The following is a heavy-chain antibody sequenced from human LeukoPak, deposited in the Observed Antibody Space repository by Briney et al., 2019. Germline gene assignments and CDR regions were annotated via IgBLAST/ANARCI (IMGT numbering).Heavy chain of an antibody. CDR1: GYTFTSYG. J-gene: IGHJ4*02. Sequence: GASVTLSFTASGYTFTSYGISWVRQAPGQGLEWMGWISAYNGNTNYAQKLQGRVIMTTDTSTSTAYMELRSLRSDDTAVYYCARVSSVTTRGGVLDYWGQGTLVTVSS. D-gene: IGHD4-11*01. CDR2: ISAYNGNT. V-gene: IGHV1-18*01. CDR3: ARVSSVTTRGGVLDY.